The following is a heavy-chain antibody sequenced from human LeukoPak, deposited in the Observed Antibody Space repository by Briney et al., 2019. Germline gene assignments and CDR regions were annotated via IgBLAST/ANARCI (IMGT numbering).Heavy chain of an antibody. CDR1: GCSISSYY. V-gene: IGHV4-59*01. J-gene: IGHJ5*02. CDR3: ARARGPRIAVAAGDWFDP. Sequence: PSETLSLTCTVSGCSISSYYWSWIRQPPGKGLEGIGYIYYSGSTNYNPSLTSRVTISVDTSKNQFSLNLRSVTAADTAVYYCARARGPRIAVAAGDWFDPWGQGTLVTVSS. CDR2: IYYSGST. D-gene: IGHD6-19*01.